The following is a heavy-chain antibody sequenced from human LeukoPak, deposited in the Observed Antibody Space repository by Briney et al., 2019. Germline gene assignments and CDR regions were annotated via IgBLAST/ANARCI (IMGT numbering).Heavy chain of an antibody. V-gene: IGHV4-30-4*01. J-gene: IGHJ5*02. CDR3: ARIMRTVTTGGWFDT. D-gene: IGHD4-17*01. CDR1: GGSISSGYHY. CDR2: IFYSGSS. Sequence: SESVSLTCTVSGGSISSGYHYWTWIRQPPGKGLEFIGYIFYSGSSYYNPSLKSRVTISVDTSKNQFSLKMNSVTAADTSVYYCARIMRTVTTGGWFDTWGQGTLVSASS.